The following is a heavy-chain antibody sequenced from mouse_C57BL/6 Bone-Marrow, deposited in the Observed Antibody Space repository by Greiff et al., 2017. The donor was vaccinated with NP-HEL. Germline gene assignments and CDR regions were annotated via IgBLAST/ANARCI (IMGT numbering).Heavy chain of an antibody. Sequence: EVQGVESGGGLVQPGGSLKLSCAASGFTFSDYYMYWVRQTPEKRLEWVAYISNGGGSTYYPDTVKGRFTISRDNAKNTLYLQMSRLKSEDTAMYYCASPTLLAYWGQGTLVTVSA. V-gene: IGHV5-12*01. CDR2: ISNGGGST. J-gene: IGHJ3*01. D-gene: IGHD2-10*01. CDR1: GFTFSDYY. CDR3: ASPTLLAY.